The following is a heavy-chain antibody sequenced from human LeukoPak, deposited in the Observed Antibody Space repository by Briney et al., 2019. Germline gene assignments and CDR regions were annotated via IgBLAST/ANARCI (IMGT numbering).Heavy chain of an antibody. Sequence: SETLSLTCTVSGGSISSYYWSWIRQPPGKGLEWIGEINHSGSTNYSPSLKSRVTISVDTSKNQFSLKLSSVTAADTAVYYCARGLSYGSGSYYNRIRYGMDVWGQGTTVTVSS. J-gene: IGHJ6*02. V-gene: IGHV4-34*01. CDR2: INHSGST. CDR1: GGSISSYY. D-gene: IGHD3-10*01. CDR3: ARGLSYGSGSYYNRIRYGMDV.